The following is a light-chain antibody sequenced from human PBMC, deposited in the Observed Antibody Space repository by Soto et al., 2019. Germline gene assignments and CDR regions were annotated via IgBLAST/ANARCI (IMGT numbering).Light chain of an antibody. CDR3: HQYDSSPLT. CDR1: QSMSTNS. V-gene: IGKV3-20*01. Sequence: EIVLAQSPDTLYLSPGERATLSCRTSQSMSTNSLAWYQQKSGQPPRLLIYGASIRATGIPDRFSGSGSGTDFTLTISRLEPEDFAVYYCHQYDSSPLTFGGGAKVEIK. J-gene: IGKJ4*01. CDR2: GAS.